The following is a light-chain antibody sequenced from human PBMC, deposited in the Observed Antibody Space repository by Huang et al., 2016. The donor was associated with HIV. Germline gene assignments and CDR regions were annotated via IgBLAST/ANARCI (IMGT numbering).Light chain of an antibody. V-gene: IGKV1-5*03. CDR2: KAA. CDR3: QQYYNYPYT. CDR1: QSISYW. Sequence: DIQMTQSPSTLSASVGDRVTFTCRASQSISYWLAWYQQKPVKAPHLLIYKAASLQSGVPSRCSGSASGTEFTLTITKVQPDDFATYYCQQYYNYPYTFGQGTKLEIK. J-gene: IGKJ2*01.